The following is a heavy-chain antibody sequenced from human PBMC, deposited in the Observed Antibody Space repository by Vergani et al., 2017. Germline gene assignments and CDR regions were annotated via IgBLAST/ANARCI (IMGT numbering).Heavy chain of an antibody. CDR3: AREGYCTNGVCFTLFDD. V-gene: IGHV4-39*02. D-gene: IGHD2-8*01. J-gene: IGHJ4*02. CDR2: IYYSGST. CDR1: GGSISSSSYY. Sequence: QLQLQESGPGLVKPSETLSLTCTVSGGSISSSSYYWGWIRQPPGKGLEWIGSIYYSGSTYYNPSLKSRVTISVDTSKNQFSLKLSSVTAADTAVYYCAREGYCTNGVCFTLFDDWGQGALVTVSS.